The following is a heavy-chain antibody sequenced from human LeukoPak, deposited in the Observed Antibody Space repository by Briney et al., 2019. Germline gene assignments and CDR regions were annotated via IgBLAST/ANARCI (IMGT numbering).Heavy chain of an antibody. Sequence: GGSLRLSCAASGFTFSSYWMHWVRQAPGKGLMWVSRINSDGSSTSYADSVKGRFTISRDNAKNTLYLQMNSLRAEDTAVYYCAGGSYSSGWFYDYWGQGTLVTVSS. CDR1: GFTFSSYW. CDR2: INSDGSST. CDR3: AGGSYSSGWFYDY. J-gene: IGHJ4*02. D-gene: IGHD6-19*01. V-gene: IGHV3-74*01.